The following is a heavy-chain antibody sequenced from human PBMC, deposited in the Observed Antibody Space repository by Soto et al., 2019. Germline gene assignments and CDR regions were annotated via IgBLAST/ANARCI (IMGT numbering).Heavy chain of an antibody. V-gene: IGHV3-64D*08. D-gene: IGHD6-19*01. J-gene: IGHJ4*02. CDR2: ISSNGGST. CDR3: VKSKFIAVAGPGEDY. Sequence: GGSLRLSCSASGFTFSSYAMHWVRQAPGKGLEYVSAISSNGGSTYYADSVKGRFTISRDNSKNTLYLQMSSLRAEDTAVYYCVKSKFIAVAGPGEDYWGQGTLVTVSS. CDR1: GFTFSSYA.